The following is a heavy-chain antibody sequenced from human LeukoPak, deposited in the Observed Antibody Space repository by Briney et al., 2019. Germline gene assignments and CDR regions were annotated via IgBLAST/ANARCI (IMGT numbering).Heavy chain of an antibody. CDR2: IKSKTDGGTT. CDR3: TTSRWHYYYYYMDV. J-gene: IGHJ6*03. CDR1: GFTFSNAW. Sequence: GGSLRLSCAASGFTFSNAWMSWVRQAPGKGLEWVGRIKSKTDGGTTDYAAPVKGRFTISRDDSKNTLYLQTNSLKTEDTAVYYCTTSRWHYYYYYMDVWGKGTTVTVSS. D-gene: IGHD6-13*01. V-gene: IGHV3-15*01.